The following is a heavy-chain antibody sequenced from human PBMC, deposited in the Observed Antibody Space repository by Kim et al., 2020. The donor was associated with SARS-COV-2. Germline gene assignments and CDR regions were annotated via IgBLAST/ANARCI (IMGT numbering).Heavy chain of an antibody. CDR3: ARVSGYCSSTSCYGGYYYYVMDV. J-gene: IGHJ6*02. D-gene: IGHD2-2*01. CDR2: IIPILGIA. V-gene: IGHV1-69*04. Sequence: SVKVSCKASGGTFSSYAISWVRQAPGQGLEWMGRIIPILGIANYAQKFQGRVTITADKSTSTAYMELSSLRSEDTAVYYCARVSGYCSSTSCYGGYYYYVMDVWGQGTTVTVSS. CDR1: GGTFSSYA.